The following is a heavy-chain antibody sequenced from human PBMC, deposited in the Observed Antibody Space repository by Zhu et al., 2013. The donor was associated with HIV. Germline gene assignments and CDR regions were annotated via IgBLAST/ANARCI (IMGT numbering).Heavy chain of an antibody. D-gene: IGHD1-20*01. CDR1: GDTFSTHA. CDR3: ARPVSAYYYYFGMDV. V-gene: IGHV1-69*01. Sequence: QVQLVQSGAEVKKPGSSVKVSCKTSGDTFSTHAINWVRQAPGQGLEWMGGIIHVFDTTDYAQKFQGRVTITADESTSTAYMELSSLRSEDTAIYYCARPVSAYYYYFGMDVWGQGTTVTVSS. J-gene: IGHJ6*02. CDR2: IIHVFDTT.